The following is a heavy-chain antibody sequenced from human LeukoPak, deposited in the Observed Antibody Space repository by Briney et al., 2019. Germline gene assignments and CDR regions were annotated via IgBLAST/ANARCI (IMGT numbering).Heavy chain of an antibody. J-gene: IGHJ4*02. Sequence: GESLRLSCAASGFTFSSYNINWVRQAPGKGLEWVSSISSSSSYIYYADSVKGRFTISRDNAKNSLYLQMNSLRAEDTAVYYCAKEDSNGWYFFDYWGQGTLVTVSS. V-gene: IGHV3-21*01. D-gene: IGHD6-19*01. CDR1: GFTFSSYN. CDR2: ISSSSSYI. CDR3: AKEDSNGWYFFDY.